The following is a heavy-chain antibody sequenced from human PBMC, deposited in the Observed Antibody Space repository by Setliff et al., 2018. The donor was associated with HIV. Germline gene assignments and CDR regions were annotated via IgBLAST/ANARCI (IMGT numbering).Heavy chain of an antibody. D-gene: IGHD6-6*01. V-gene: IGHV3-7*03. CDR2: IKQDGSEK. CDR1: GFIFSNYW. CDR3: ARGHYSSSSG. J-gene: IGHJ4*02. Sequence: PGGSLRLSCAASGFIFSNYWMSWVRQAPGKGLEWVTNIKQDGSEKYYVDSVKGRFTISRDNAKNSLFLQMNSLRVDDTAVYYCARGHYSSSSGWGRGTLVTVSS.